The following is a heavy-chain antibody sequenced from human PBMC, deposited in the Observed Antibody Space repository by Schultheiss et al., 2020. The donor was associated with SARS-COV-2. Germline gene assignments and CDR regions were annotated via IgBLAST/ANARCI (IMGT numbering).Heavy chain of an antibody. CDR3: ARVDFLLAFDI. CDR2: ILHSGST. V-gene: IGHV4-34*12. J-gene: IGHJ3*02. Sequence: SQTLSLTCTVSGGSISSNYWHWIRQPPGKGLEWIGEILHSGSTNSNPSLKSRVTISIHTSKNQFSLKLSSVTAADTAVYYCARVDFLLAFDIWGQGTMVTVSS. CDR1: GGSISSNY. D-gene: IGHD3-3*01.